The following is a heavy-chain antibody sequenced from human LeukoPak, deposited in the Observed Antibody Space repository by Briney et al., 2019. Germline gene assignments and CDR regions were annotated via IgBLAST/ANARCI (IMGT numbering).Heavy chain of an antibody. Sequence: GGSLRLSCAASGFTFSSYSMNWVRQAPGKGLEWVSSISSSSSYIYYADSVKGRFTVSRDNAKNSLYLQMNSLRAEDTAVYYCARGPYGSGSYHDYWGQGTLVTVSS. J-gene: IGHJ4*02. CDR3: ARGPYGSGSYHDY. D-gene: IGHD3-10*01. V-gene: IGHV3-21*01. CDR1: GFTFSSYS. CDR2: ISSSSSYI.